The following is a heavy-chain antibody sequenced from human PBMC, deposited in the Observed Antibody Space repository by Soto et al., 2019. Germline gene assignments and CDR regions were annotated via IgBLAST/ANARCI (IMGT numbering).Heavy chain of an antibody. CDR2: IYYSGST. CDR1: GGSISSGDYY. J-gene: IGHJ5*02. V-gene: IGHV4-30-4*01. Sequence: TSETLSLTCTVSGGSISSGDYYWSWIRQPPGKGLEWIGYIYYSGSTYYNPSLKSRVTISVDTSKNQFSLKLSSVTAADTAVYYCARALRGYYDSSGYAYNWFDPWGQGTLVTVSS. D-gene: IGHD3-22*01. CDR3: ARALRGYYDSSGYAYNWFDP.